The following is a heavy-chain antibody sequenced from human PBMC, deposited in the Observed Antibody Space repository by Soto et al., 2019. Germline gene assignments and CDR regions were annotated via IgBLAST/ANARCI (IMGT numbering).Heavy chain of an antibody. Sequence: QVQLVQSGAEVKKPGSSVMVSCKASGGTFSTSAISWMRQAPGQGLEWVGGIMPVFPTPDYAQNFQGRVTIIADESTTTVYLELTSLRADDTAVYYCARDKDRLQLGGNYYYILDVWGQGTAITVSS. V-gene: IGHV1-69*01. CDR1: GGTFSTSA. CDR2: IMPVFPTP. J-gene: IGHJ6*02. CDR3: ARDKDRLQLGGNYYYILDV. D-gene: IGHD1-1*01.